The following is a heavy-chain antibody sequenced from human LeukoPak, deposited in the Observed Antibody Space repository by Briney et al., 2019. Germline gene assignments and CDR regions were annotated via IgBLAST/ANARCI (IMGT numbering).Heavy chain of an antibody. V-gene: IGHV3-48*03. CDR3: ARDPAGDAFDI. CDR1: GFTFSSYE. D-gene: IGHD6-13*01. J-gene: IGHJ3*02. CDR2: ISSSGSTI. Sequence: GGSLRLSCAASGFTFSSYEMNWVRQAPGKGLEWVSYISSSGSTIYYADSVKGRFTISRDNAKNSLYLQMNSLRAEDTAVYYCARDPAGDAFDIWGQGTMVTVS.